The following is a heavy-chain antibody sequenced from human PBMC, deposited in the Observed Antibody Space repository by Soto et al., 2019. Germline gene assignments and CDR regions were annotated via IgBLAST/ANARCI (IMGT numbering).Heavy chain of an antibody. CDR3: ARRSGKTEGDAGY. V-gene: IGHV1-69*02. CDR1: GGTFSSYT. CDR2: VIPILGLA. J-gene: IGHJ4*02. D-gene: IGHD3-10*01. Sequence: QVQLVQSGAEVKKPGSSVKVSCKAHGGTFSSYTITWLRQAPGQGLEYMGRVIPILGLAYYAQRFQGRVTITSDKSTITAYMELSSLRSEDTAVYYCARRSGKTEGDAGYWGQGTLVTVSS.